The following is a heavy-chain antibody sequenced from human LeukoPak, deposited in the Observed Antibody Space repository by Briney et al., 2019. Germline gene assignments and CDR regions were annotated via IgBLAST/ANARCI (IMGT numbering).Heavy chain of an antibody. V-gene: IGHV3-21*06. J-gene: IGHJ4*02. CDR3: ARVREAAAFDS. Sequence: GGSLRLSCAASGFIFSTYSMVWVRQAPGKGLEWVSSISSSGSYRYYADSVKGRFTISRDNAKNPLCLHMNSLRAEDTAVYYCARVREAAAFDSWSQGTLVTVSS. CDR2: ISSSGSYR. D-gene: IGHD2-2*01. CDR1: GFIFSTYS.